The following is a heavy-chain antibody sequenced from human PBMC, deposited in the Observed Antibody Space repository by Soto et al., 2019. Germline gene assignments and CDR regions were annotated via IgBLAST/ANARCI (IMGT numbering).Heavy chain of an antibody. D-gene: IGHD6-19*01. Sequence: SETLSLTCTVSGGSISSGGYYWSWIRQHPGKGLEWIGYIYYSGSTYYNPSLKSRVTISVDTSKNQFSLKLSSVTAADTAVYYCARDAGYSSGWVRGRYFDYWGQGTLVTVSS. CDR1: GGSISSGGYY. J-gene: IGHJ4*02. V-gene: IGHV4-31*03. CDR2: IYYSGST. CDR3: ARDAGYSSGWVRGRYFDY.